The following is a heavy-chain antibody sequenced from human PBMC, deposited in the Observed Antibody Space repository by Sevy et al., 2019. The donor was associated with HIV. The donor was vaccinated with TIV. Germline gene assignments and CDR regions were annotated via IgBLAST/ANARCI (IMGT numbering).Heavy chain of an antibody. CDR3: ARVSWYSSGWLWFDN. J-gene: IGHJ5*02. CDR1: GGSISSSSYY. D-gene: IGHD6-25*01. CDR2: IYHSGST. Sequence: LRETLSLTCTVSGGSISSSSYYWGWIRQPPGKGLEWIGTIYHSGSTYYNPSLKSRVTISVDTSKDQFSLKFTSVTAADTSLYYCARVSWYSSGWLWFDNWGQGTLVTVSS. V-gene: IGHV4-39*01.